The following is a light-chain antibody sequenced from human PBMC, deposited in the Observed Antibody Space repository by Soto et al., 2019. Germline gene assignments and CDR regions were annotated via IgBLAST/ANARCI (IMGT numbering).Light chain of an antibody. V-gene: IGLV2-14*01. CDR2: EVS. Sequence: QSALAQPASVSGSPGQSITISCTGTSSDVGGYNYVSWYQQHPGKAPKLMIYEVSNRPSGVSNRFSGSKSGNTASLTISGLQAEDEADYYCSSYTSSSTVFGNGTKVTVL. CDR3: SSYTSSSTV. J-gene: IGLJ1*01. CDR1: SSDVGGYNY.